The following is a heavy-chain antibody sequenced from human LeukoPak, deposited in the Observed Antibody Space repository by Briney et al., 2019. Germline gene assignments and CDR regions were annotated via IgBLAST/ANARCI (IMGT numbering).Heavy chain of an antibody. CDR1: GYTFTSYD. D-gene: IGHD3-10*01. CDR3: ATGTMVLVMDY. Sequence: ASVKVSCKASGYTFTSYDINWVRQATGQGLEWMGWMNPNSGNTGYAQKFQGRVTMTEDTSTDTAYMELSSLRSEDTAVYYCATGTMVLVMDYWGQGTLVTVSS. J-gene: IGHJ4*02. CDR2: MNPNSGNT. V-gene: IGHV1-8*01.